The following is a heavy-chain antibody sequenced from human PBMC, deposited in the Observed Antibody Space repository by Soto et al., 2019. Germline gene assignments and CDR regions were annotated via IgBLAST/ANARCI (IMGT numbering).Heavy chain of an antibody. CDR1: GFTFRSYA. J-gene: IGHJ4*02. V-gene: IGHV3-23*01. CDR3: AKEHTPDYGDYVDW. D-gene: IGHD4-17*01. Sequence: EVQLLESGGGLVQPGGSLRLSCAASGFTFRSYAMSWVRQPPGKGLEWVSSISGSGTSTYYADSVKGRFTISRDNSKNTMYLQMNSLRAEDTALYFCAKEHTPDYGDYVDWWGQGTLVTVSS. CDR2: ISGSGTST.